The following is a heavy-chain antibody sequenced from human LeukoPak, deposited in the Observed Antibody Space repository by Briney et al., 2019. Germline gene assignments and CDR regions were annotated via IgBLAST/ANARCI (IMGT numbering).Heavy chain of an antibody. CDR1: GGSLSGYY. CDR2: INHSGST. V-gene: IGHV4-34*01. J-gene: IGHJ4*02. Sequence: PSETLSLTCAVSGGSLSGYYWTWIRQPPGKGLEWIGEINHSGSTNYNPSLKSRVTISVDTSKNQFSLKLSSVTAADTAVYYCARRGYSYGFGKGYGYWGQGTLVTVSS. D-gene: IGHD5-18*01. CDR3: ARRGYSYGFGKGYGY.